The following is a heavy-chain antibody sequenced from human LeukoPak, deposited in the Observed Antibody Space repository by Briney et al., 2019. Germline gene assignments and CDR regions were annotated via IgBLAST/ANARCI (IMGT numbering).Heavy chain of an antibody. J-gene: IGHJ4*02. CDR1: GGSISSYY. V-gene: IGHV4-59*01. CDR3: ARGDDSSGYYFDY. D-gene: IGHD3-22*01. CDR2: IYYSGST. Sequence: SETLSLTCTVSGGSISSYYWSWIRQPPGKGLEWIGYIYYSGSTNYNPSLKSRVTISVDTSKNQFSLKLSSVTAADTAVYYCARGDDSSGYYFDYWGQGTLVTVSS.